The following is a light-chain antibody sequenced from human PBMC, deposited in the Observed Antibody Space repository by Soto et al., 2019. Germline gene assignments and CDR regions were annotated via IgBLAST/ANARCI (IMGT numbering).Light chain of an antibody. CDR1: QSISSW. V-gene: IGKV1-5*01. CDR3: QHFNSYSEA. J-gene: IGKJ1*01. CDR2: DAS. Sequence: DIQMTQSPSTLSASVGDRVTITCRASQSISSWLAWYQQKPGKAPKFLIYDASNLESGVPSRFSGSGSGTEFTLTISSLQPDDFATYYCQHFNSYSEAFGQGTKVDI.